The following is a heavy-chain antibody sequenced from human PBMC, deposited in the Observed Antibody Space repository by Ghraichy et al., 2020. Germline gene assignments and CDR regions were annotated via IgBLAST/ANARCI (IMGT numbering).Heavy chain of an antibody. CDR3: ARGPIQVWPHDCDF. Sequence: ASVKVSCKASRYTFSNYAIPEVRQAPRQGLEWMGWINTNTVNPTYAQGFTGRFVFSSDTSVHTTYLQISSLKAEDTAVYYCARGPIQVWPHDCDFWGQGTLVTVSS. CDR1: RYTFSNYA. V-gene: IGHV7-4-1*02. D-gene: IGHD5-18*01. J-gene: IGHJ4*02. CDR2: INTNTVNP.